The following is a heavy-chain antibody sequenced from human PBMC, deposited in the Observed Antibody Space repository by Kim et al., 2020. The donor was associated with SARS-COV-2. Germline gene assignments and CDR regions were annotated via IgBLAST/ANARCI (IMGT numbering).Heavy chain of an antibody. J-gene: IGHJ4*02. V-gene: IGHV3-11*01. CDR3: ARDLEMATITHSL. Sequence: YLDSGKGRFTITRDNAKSSLLLQRNSLGAEDTAVYYCARDLEMATITHSLWGQGTLVTVSS. D-gene: IGHD5-12*01.